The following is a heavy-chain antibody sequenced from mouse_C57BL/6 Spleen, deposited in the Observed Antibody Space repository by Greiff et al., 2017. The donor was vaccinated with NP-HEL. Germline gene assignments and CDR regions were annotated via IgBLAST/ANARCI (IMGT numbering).Heavy chain of an antibody. J-gene: IGHJ4*01. CDR3: ARGITTVVATGDYYAMDY. Sequence: VQLQESGPELVKPGASVKLSCKASGYTFTSYDINWVKQRPGQGLEWIGWIYPRDGSTKYNEKFKGKATLTVDTSSSTAYMELHSLTSEDSAVYFCARGITTVVATGDYYAMDYWGQGTSVTVSS. CDR2: IYPRDGST. CDR1: GYTFTSYD. V-gene: IGHV1-85*01. D-gene: IGHD1-1*01.